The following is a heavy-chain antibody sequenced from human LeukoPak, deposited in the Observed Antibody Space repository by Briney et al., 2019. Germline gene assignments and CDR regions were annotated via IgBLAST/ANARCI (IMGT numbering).Heavy chain of an antibody. V-gene: IGHV4-39*07. CDR1: GGSISSSSYY. D-gene: IGHD6-19*01. CDR3: ARVKGLRQWLVQVIGLRPNYYYYYYMDV. CDR2: IYYSGST. Sequence: SETLSLTCTVSGGSISSSSYYWGWIRQPPGKGLEWIGSIYYSGSTYYNPSLKSRVTISVDTSKNQFSLKLSSVTAADTAAYYCARVKGLRQWLVQVIGLRPNYYYYYYMDVWGKGTTVTVSS. J-gene: IGHJ6*03.